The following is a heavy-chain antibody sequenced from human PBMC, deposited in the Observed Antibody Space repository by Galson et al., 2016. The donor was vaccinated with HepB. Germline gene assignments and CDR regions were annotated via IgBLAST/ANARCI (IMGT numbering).Heavy chain of an antibody. D-gene: IGHD2-15*01. V-gene: IGHV4-39*01. CDR1: GASISGSSYY. J-gene: IGHJ4*02. CDR3: ARPGIFGRTDLLH. CDR2: IYYTGAS. Sequence: SETLSLTCTVSGASISGSSYYWTWVRQPPGKGLEWIGSIYYTGASYYNPSLKSRATISVDTSKNQCSLEVTYVAATDTAVYYCARPGIFGRTDLLHWGRGTLVRLSS.